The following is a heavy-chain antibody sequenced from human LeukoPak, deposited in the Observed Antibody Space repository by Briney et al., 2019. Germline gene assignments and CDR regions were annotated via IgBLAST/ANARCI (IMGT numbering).Heavy chain of an antibody. CDR2: IYTSGST. CDR3: ARASYSYDISGWVPFDY. CDR1: GNSISSGDYY. J-gene: IGHJ4*02. D-gene: IGHD3-22*01. Sequence: SETLSLTCTVSGNSISSGDYYWRWLRQPAGTGLEWLGRIYTSGSTTYNPSLKSRVTISGDTSENQFSLRLSSVTAADTAVYYCARASYSYDISGWVPFDYWGQGTLVTVSS. V-gene: IGHV4-61*02.